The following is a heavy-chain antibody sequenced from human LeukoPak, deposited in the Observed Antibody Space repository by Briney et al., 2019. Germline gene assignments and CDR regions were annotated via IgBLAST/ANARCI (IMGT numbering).Heavy chain of an antibody. D-gene: IGHD3-22*01. CDR2: ISGSGRST. J-gene: IGHJ4*02. V-gene: IGHV3-23*01. Sequence: GGSLRLSCAASGFTFNNYAMTWVRQAPGKGLEWVSVISGSGRSTYYADSVKGRFTISRDNSKNTLYLQMNSLRAEDTAVYYCTKTGNAFYDSSGRLSAYYYFDYWGQGTLVTVSS. CDR1: GFTFNNYA. CDR3: TKTGNAFYDSSGRLSAYYYFDY.